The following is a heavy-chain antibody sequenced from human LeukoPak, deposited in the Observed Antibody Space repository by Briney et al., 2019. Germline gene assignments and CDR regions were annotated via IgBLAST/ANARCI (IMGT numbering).Heavy chain of an antibody. CDR3: ARGRHYYDSSGETLDY. D-gene: IGHD3-22*01. J-gene: IGHJ4*02. CDR1: GFTFSSYS. V-gene: IGHV3-21*01. CDR2: ISSSSSYI. Sequence: PGGSLRLSCAASGFTFSSYSMNWVRQAPGKGLEWVSSISSSSSYIYYADSVKGRFTISRDNAKNSLYLQMNSLRAEDTAVHYCARGRHYYDSSGETLDYWGQGTLVTVSS.